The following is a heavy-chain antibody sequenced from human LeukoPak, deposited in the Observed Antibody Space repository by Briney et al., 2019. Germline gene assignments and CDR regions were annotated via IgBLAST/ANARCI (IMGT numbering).Heavy chain of an antibody. CDR2: ISWNSRII. D-gene: IGHD1-26*01. CDR1: GFIFDDYA. J-gene: IGHJ4*02. CDR3: ARLTGAASGTYYFDL. V-gene: IGHV3-9*01. Sequence: GGSLRLSCAASGFIFDDYAMYWVRHAPGKGLEWVSGISWNSRIIDYADSVKGRFTISRDNAKTSLFLQMNSLTTDDTAFYYCARLTGAASGTYYFDLWGQGTLVTVSS.